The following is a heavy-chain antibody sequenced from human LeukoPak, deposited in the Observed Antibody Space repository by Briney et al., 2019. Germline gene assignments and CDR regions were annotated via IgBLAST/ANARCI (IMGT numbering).Heavy chain of an antibody. CDR2: IYTSGST. V-gene: IGHV4-61*02. J-gene: IGHJ3*02. Sequence: SETLSLTCTVSGGSISSGSYYWSWIRQPAGKGLEWIGRIYTSGSTNYNPSLKSRVTISVDTSKNQFSLKLSSVTAADTAVYYCARDRDYDFWSGYGAFDIWGQGTMVTVSS. D-gene: IGHD3-3*01. CDR1: GGSISSGSYY. CDR3: ARDRDYDFWSGYGAFDI.